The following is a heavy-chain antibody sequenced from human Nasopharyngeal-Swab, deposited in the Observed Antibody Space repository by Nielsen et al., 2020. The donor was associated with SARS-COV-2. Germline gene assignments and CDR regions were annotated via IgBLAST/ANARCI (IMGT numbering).Heavy chain of an antibody. CDR1: GYTFTSYA. Sequence: ASVKVSCKASGYTFTSYAMHWVRQAPGQRLEWMGWINVGNGNTKYSQKFQGRVTITRDTSASTAYMELSSLRSEDTAVYYCARDSPSLDDAFDIWGQGTMVTVSS. CDR3: ARDSPSLDDAFDI. J-gene: IGHJ3*02. V-gene: IGHV1-3*01. D-gene: IGHD6-6*01. CDR2: INVGNGNT.